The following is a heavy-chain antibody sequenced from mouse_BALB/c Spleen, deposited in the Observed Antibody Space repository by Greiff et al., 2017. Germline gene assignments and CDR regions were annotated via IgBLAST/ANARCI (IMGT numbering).Heavy chain of an antibody. V-gene: IGHV1-69*02. CDR2: IYPSDSYT. J-gene: IGHJ3*01. D-gene: IGHD2-1*01. CDR1: GYTFTSYW. Sequence: QVQLQQLGAELVRPGASVKLSCKASGYTFTSYWINWVKQRPGQGLEWIGNIYPSDSYTNYNQKFKDKATLTVDKSSSTAYMQLSSPTSEDSAVYYCTRSYGNYPAWFAYWGQGTLVTVSA. CDR3: TRSYGNYPAWFAY.